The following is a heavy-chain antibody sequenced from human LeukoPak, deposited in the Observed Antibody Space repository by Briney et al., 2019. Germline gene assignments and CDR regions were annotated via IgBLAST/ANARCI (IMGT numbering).Heavy chain of an antibody. CDR1: GFAFSSYA. CDR2: ISGSGGNT. V-gene: IGHV3-23*01. Sequence: GGSLRLSCAASGFAFSSYAMSWVRQAPGKGLEWVSGISGSGGNTYYADSVRGRFTISRDNSKNTLYLQMNSLRAEDTAVYYCATCASSSGWCKFDSWGQGTLVTVSS. CDR3: ATCASSSGWCKFDS. J-gene: IGHJ4*02. D-gene: IGHD6-19*01.